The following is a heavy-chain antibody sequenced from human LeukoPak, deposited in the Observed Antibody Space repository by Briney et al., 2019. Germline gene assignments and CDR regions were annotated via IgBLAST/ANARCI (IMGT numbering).Heavy chain of an antibody. J-gene: IGHJ6*03. CDR2: INPSGGST. D-gene: IGHD3-10*01. CDR1: GYTFTSYY. CDR3: ARVVGYYGSGSYNMDV. V-gene: IGHV1-46*01. Sequence: ASVKVSCKASGYTFTSYYMHWVRQAPGQGLEWMGIINPSGGSTSYAQKFQGRVTITADESTSTAYMELSSLRSEDTAVYYCARVVGYYGSGSYNMDVWGKGTTVTISS.